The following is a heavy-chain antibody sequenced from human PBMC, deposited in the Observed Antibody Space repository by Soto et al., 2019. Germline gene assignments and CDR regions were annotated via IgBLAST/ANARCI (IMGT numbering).Heavy chain of an antibody. CDR2: ISNEGSNK. CDR3: AKGCGNYWAYDY. CDR1: GFSFSTYG. Sequence: GGSLRLSCAASGFSFSTYGTPWVGQAPGQGLEWVALISNEGSNKYYADSVKGRVTISRDNSKNTLYLQMNSLRAEDSAVYYCAKGCGNYWAYDYWGQRCLVTVYS. J-gene: IGHJ4*02. V-gene: IGHV3-30*18. D-gene: IGHD1-26*01.